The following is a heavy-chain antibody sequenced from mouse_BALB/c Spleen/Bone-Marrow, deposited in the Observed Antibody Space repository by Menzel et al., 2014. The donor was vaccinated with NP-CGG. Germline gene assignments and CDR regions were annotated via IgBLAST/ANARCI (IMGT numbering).Heavy chain of an antibody. J-gene: IGHJ4*01. D-gene: IGHD2-4*01. V-gene: IGHV1-54*01. Sequence: QVQLQQPGAELVRPGTSVKVSCKASGYAFTNYLIEWVKQRPGQGLEWIGVINPGSGGTNYNEKFKGKATLTADKSSSTAYMQLSSLTSDDSAVYFCARSPMITESYAMDYWGQGTSVTVSS. CDR3: ARSPMITESYAMDY. CDR1: GYAFTNYL. CDR2: INPGSGGT.